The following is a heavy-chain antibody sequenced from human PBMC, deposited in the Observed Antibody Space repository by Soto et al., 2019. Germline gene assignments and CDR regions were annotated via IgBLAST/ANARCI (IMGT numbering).Heavy chain of an antibody. CDR2: IYSGGRA. CDR3: ARHGYSYGGGYFDY. V-gene: IGHV3-66*04. J-gene: IGHJ4*02. D-gene: IGHD5-18*01. CDR1: GFTVSSNY. Sequence: EVQLVESGGGLVQPGGSLRLSCAASGFTVSSNYMSWVRQAQGKGLEWVTVIYSGGRAYYADSVKGRFTISIDNSKNTLYLQMNSLRGEDTAVYYCARHGYSYGGGYFDYWGQGTLVTVSS.